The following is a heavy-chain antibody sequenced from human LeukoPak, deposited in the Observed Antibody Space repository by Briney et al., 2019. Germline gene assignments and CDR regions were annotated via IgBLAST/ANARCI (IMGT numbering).Heavy chain of an antibody. Sequence: GGSLRLSCAASGFTFRNYAMHWVRQAPGKGLEYVSAISSNGGITYYGNSEKGRFSISRDNAKNTLHLQMGSLRAEDTAVYYCAREGTQATEAAIDYWGQGTLVTVSS. CDR2: ISSNGGIT. D-gene: IGHD6-25*01. V-gene: IGHV3-64*01. CDR3: AREGTQATEAAIDY. J-gene: IGHJ4*02. CDR1: GFTFRNYA.